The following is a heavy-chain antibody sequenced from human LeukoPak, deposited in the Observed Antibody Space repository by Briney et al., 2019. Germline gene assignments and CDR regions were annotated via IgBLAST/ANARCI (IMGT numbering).Heavy chain of an antibody. D-gene: IGHD3-9*01. CDR3: AKDIGRDWAFDY. J-gene: IGHJ4*02. CDR1: GFTFSSYG. V-gene: IGHV3-33*06. CDR2: IWYDGSNK. Sequence: GGSLRLSCAASGFTFSSYGMHWVRQAPGKGLEWVAVIWYDGSNKYYADSVKGRFTISRDNSKNMVYLQMNSLRAEDTAVYYCAKDIGRDWAFDYWGQGTLVTVSS.